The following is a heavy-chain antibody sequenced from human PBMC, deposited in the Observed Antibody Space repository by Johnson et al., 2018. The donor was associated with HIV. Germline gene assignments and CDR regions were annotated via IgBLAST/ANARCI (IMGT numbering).Heavy chain of an antibody. CDR3: TTDGRIPVAHHDAFDV. CDR2: IKSKTDGGTT. V-gene: IGHV3-15*01. CDR1: GFIFSDYY. J-gene: IGHJ3*01. D-gene: IGHD6-19*01. Sequence: VQLVESGGGVVKPGESLRLSCAASGFIFSDYYMTWIRQAPGKGLEWVGRIKSKTDGGTTDYAAPVKGRFTISRDDSKNTLYLQMNSLKTEDTAVYYCTTDGRIPVAHHDAFDVWGQGTLVTVSS.